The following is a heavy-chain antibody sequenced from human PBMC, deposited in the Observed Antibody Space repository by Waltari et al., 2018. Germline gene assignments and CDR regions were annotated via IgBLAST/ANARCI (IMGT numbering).Heavy chain of an antibody. Sequence: QVQLQESGPGLVKPSETLSLTCTVSGGSISSYYWSWIRQPAGKGLEWIGRIYTSGSTNYNPSLKRRVTMSVDTSKNQFSLKLSSVTAADTAVYYCARDRGPYSSSWRPYYYYYGMDVWGQGTTVTVSS. CDR2: IYTSGST. CDR3: ARDRGPYSSSWRPYYYYYGMDV. D-gene: IGHD6-13*01. V-gene: IGHV4-4*07. J-gene: IGHJ6*02. CDR1: GGSISSYY.